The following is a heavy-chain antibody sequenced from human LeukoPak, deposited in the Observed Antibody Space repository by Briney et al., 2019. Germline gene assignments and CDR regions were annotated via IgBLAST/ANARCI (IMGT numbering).Heavy chain of an antibody. CDR2: IYTSGST. D-gene: IGHD3-22*01. CDR3: ARYDSSGRFAY. Sequence: SETLSLTCTVSGGSISSYYWSWIRQPAGKRLEWIGRIYTSGSTNYNPSLKSRVTISVDTSKNQFSLKLSSVTAADTAVYYCARYDSSGRFAYWGQGTLVTVSS. J-gene: IGHJ4*02. CDR1: GGSISSYY. V-gene: IGHV4-4*07.